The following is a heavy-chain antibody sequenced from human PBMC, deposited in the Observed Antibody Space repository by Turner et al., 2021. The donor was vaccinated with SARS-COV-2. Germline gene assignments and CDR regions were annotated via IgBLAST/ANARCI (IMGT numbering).Heavy chain of an antibody. CDR2: ISYDGSNK. Sequence: QVQLVESGGGVVQPGRSLRLSCAASGFTFSSYVMHWVRQVAGKWLEWVAVISYDGSNKYYADSVKGRFTISSDNSKNTLYLQMNSLRAEDTAVDYCARDSGDFDYWGQGTLVTVSS. J-gene: IGHJ4*02. V-gene: IGHV3-30-3*01. D-gene: IGHD3-10*01. CDR3: ARDSGDFDY. CDR1: GFTFSSYV.